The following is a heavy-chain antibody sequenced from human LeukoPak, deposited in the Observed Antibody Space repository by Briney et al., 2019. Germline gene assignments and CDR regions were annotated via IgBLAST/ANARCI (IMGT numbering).Heavy chain of an antibody. D-gene: IGHD6-19*01. CDR3: AKHSGAVADHPDY. CDR2: IGGGGSTT. CDR1: GFTFSAYA. J-gene: IGHJ4*02. Sequence: PGGSLRLSCEASGFTFSAYAMSWVRQAPGKGLQWVSVIGGGGSTTSYADSVKGRFTISRDNSKNRLYLQMNSLRAEDTAIYYCAKHSGAVADHPDYWGQGTLVTVSS. V-gene: IGHV3-23*01.